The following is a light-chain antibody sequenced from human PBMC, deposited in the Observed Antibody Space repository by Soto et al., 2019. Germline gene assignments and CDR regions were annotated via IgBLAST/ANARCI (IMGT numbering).Light chain of an antibody. V-gene: IGKV3-11*01. CDR2: DAS. Sequence: EIVLTQSPATLSLSPGERATLSCRASQSIRTSLAWYQQKPGQAPRLLIYDASNRATGIPARFSGSGSGTDFTLTISSLEPEDFAVYYCQQRTNWPSLYAFGQGTKLEIK. CDR1: QSIRTS. CDR3: QQRTNWPSLYA. J-gene: IGKJ2*01.